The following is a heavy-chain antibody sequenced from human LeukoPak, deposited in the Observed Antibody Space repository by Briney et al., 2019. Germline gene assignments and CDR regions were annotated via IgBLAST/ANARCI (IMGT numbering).Heavy chain of an antibody. J-gene: IGHJ4*02. CDR2: IMLIFNTP. D-gene: IGHD5-12*01. Sequence: SVTVSCKASGGTFSYYTFSWVRQAPGQGLEWMGGIMLIFNTPIYAQKFEDRVTIIRDDSTSTTYMELKSLRSDDTAVYFCARGRRGFTANVYDHWGQGTLVTVSS. V-gene: IGHV1-69*05. CDR3: ARGRRGFTANVYDH. CDR1: GGTFSYYT.